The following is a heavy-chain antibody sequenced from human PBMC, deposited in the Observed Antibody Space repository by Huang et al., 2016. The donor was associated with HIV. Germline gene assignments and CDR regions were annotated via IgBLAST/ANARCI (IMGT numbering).Heavy chain of an antibody. D-gene: IGHD6-6*01. CDR1: GYTFTDSN. CDR3: ARDWSFGSSTSPAD. CDR2: INPKRGGT. Sequence: QVQLVQSGAEVKNPGASVRVSCTASGYTFTDSNIHWVRQAPGQGLEWMGWINPKRGGTIYAQRVQGRITMTRDTTSSTVHMDLRRIQSDDTAVYFCARDWSFGSSTSPADWGQGTLVTVSS. V-gene: IGHV1-2*02. J-gene: IGHJ4*02.